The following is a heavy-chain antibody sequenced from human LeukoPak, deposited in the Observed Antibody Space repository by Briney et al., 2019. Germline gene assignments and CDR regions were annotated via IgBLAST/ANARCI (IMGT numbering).Heavy chain of an antibody. J-gene: IGHJ6*03. D-gene: IGHD3-9*01. V-gene: IGHV1-18*01. CDR1: GYTFDNYG. CDR3: ARDRDILTGYHFYYYMDV. CDR2: ISVYNGNT. Sequence: ASVKVSRKTSGYTFDNYGISWVRQAPGQGLEWMGWISVYNGNTNYAQKLQGRVTMTTDTSTSTAYMELRSLRSDDTAVYYCARDRDILTGYHFYYYMDVWGKGTTVTISS.